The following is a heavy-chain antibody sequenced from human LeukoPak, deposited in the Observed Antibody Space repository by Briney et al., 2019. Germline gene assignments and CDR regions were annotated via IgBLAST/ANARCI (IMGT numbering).Heavy chain of an antibody. J-gene: IGHJ4*02. D-gene: IGHD2-2*01. CDR3: ARVRCSSNTCFPDY. CDR1: GFTFSKYW. CDR2: IKQDGSDK. V-gene: IGHV3-7*01. Sequence: GGSLRLSCAASGFTFSKYWMSWVRQAPGKGLEWVANIKQDGSDKYYVDSVKGRFTISRDKAKNSLFVQMNSVRAGDTPVYYCARVRCSSNTCFPDYWGQGTLVTVSS.